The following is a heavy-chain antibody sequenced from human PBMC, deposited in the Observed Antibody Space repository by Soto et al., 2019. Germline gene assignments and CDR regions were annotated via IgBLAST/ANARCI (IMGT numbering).Heavy chain of an antibody. CDR3: ARVTRFPDAFDI. CDR2: INHNGDS. CDR1: GGSFGTSY. V-gene: IGHV4-34*01. J-gene: IGHJ3*02. Sequence: QVHLQQWGAGLLKPSETLSLTCGVYGGSFGTSYWAWICQSPEKGLEWIGEINHNGDSNYNPSLKMRVTISLDMSENQFSLKLTPVAAADTAVYYCARVTRFPDAFDIWGQGTPVIVSS.